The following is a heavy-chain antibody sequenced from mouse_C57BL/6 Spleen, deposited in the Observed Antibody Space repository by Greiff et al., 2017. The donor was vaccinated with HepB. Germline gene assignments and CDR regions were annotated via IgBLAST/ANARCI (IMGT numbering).Heavy chain of an antibody. CDR1: GYTFTSYW. J-gene: IGHJ2*01. CDR2: IYPGSGST. V-gene: IGHV1-55*01. CDR3: ARWYYGSSAPNYFDY. D-gene: IGHD1-1*01. Sequence: QVQLQQPGAELVKPGASVKMSCKASGYTFTSYWITWVKQRPGQGLEWIGDIYPGSGSTNYNEKFKSKATLTVDTSSSTAYMQLSSLTSEDSAVYYCARWYYGSSAPNYFDYWGQGTTLTVSS.